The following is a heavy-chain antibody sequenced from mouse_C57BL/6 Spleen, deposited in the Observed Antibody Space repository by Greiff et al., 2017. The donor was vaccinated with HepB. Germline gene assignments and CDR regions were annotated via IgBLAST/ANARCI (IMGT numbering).Heavy chain of an antibody. D-gene: IGHD2-5*01. J-gene: IGHJ2*01. CDR3: ARGGYSNYEDFDY. V-gene: IGHV1-64*01. Sequence: QVQLQQSGAELVKPGASVKLSCKASGYTFTSYWMHWVKQRPGQGLEWIGMIHPNSGSTNYNEKFKSKATLTVDKSSSTAYMQLSSLTSEDSAVYYCARGGYSNYEDFDYWGQGTTLTVSS. CDR2: IHPNSGST. CDR1: GYTFTSYW.